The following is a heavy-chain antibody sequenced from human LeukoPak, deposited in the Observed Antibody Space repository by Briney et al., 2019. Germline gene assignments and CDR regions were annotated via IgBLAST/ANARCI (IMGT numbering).Heavy chain of an antibody. D-gene: IGHD4-17*01. CDR1: GFTFSSYS. Sequence: PGGSLRLSCAASGFTFSSYSMSWVRRAPGKGLEWVANIKQDGSEKYYVDSVKGRFTISRDNAKNSLYLQMNSLRAEDTAVYYCARRVSDYGHFDYWGQGTLVTVSS. CDR2: IKQDGSEK. V-gene: IGHV3-7*01. J-gene: IGHJ4*02. CDR3: ARRVSDYGHFDY.